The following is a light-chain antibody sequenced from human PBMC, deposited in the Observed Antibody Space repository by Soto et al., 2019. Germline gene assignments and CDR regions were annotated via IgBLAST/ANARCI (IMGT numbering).Light chain of an antibody. CDR1: NIGTKN. CDR3: QVWDSSTGV. CDR2: RDS. Sequence: SYELTQPLSVSVALGQTARITCGGNNIGTKNVHWYQQKPGQAPVLVIYRDSNRPSGIPERFSGSNSGNTATLTISRAQAGDVADYYCQVWDSSTGVFGTGTKLTVL. J-gene: IGLJ1*01. V-gene: IGLV3-9*01.